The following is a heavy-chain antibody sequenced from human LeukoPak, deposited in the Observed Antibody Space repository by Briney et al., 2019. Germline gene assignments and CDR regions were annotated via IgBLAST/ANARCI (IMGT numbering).Heavy chain of an antibody. V-gene: IGHV3-21*01. CDR2: ISSSSSYI. Sequence: GGSLRLPCAASGFTFSSYSMNWVRQAPGKGLEWVSSISSSSSYIYYADSVKGRFTISRDNAKNSLYLQMNSLRAEDTAVYYCARVEYGSGSLFDYWGQGTLVTVSS. D-gene: IGHD3-10*01. CDR3: ARVEYGSGSLFDY. J-gene: IGHJ4*02. CDR1: GFTFSSYS.